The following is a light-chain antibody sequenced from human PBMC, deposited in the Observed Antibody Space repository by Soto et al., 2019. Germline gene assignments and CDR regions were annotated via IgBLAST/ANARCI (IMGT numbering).Light chain of an antibody. Sequence: EIVMTQSPATLSVSPGERATLSCRASQSVSSSYLAWYQQKPGQAPRLLIYGASSRATGIPDRFSGSGSGTDFTLTISRLEPEDFAVYYCQQYGSSPVTFGQGTRMEIK. CDR2: GAS. CDR3: QQYGSSPVT. J-gene: IGKJ5*01. V-gene: IGKV3-20*01. CDR1: QSVSSSY.